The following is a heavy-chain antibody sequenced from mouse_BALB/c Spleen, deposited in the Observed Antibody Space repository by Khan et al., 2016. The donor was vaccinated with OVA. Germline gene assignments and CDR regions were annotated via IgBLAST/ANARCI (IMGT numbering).Heavy chain of an antibody. CDR3: ARRGLLWDFDY. Sequence: QVQLQQSGAELAKPGASVKMSCKASGYTFVNYWILWVRQRPGQGLEWIGYINPSIAYTENNQNFKDKATLTADKSSSTAYMQLNSLTSEDSAVYYCARRGLLWDFDYWGPCTTLTFSS. J-gene: IGHJ2*01. CDR1: GYTFVNYW. D-gene: IGHD2-1*01. V-gene: IGHV1-7*01. CDR2: INPSIAYT.